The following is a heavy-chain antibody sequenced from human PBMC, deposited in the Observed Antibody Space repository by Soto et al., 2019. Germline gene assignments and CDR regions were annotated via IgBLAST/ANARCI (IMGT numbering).Heavy chain of an antibody. J-gene: IGHJ6*02. CDR3: ARLDYDSSGYYGMDV. CDR2: INHSGST. D-gene: IGHD3-22*01. V-gene: IGHV4-34*01. Sequence: SETLSLTCAVYGGSFSGYYWSWIRQPPGKGLEWIGEINHSGSTNYNPSLKSRVTISVDTSKNQFSLKLSSVTAADTAVYYCARLDYDSSGYYGMDVWGQGTTVTVSS. CDR1: GGSFSGYY.